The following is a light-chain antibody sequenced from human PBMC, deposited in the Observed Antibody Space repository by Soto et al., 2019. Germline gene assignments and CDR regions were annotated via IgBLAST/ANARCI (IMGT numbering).Light chain of an antibody. V-gene: IGLV2-8*01. CDR2: EVS. Sequence: QSVLTPPPSASGSPGQSVTISCSGTSSDVGGYNYASWYQQHPAKAPNLMIYEVSERPSGVPDRFSGSKSSNTASLTVSGLQAEDEADYYCSSYAGSNNLVFGTGTKVT. CDR1: SSDVGGYNY. CDR3: SSYAGSNNLV. J-gene: IGLJ1*01.